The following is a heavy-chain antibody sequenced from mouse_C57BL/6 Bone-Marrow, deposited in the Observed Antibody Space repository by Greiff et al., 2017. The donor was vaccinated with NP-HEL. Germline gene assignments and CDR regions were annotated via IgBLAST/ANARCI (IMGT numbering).Heavy chain of an antibody. CDR1: GYTFTDYY. D-gene: IGHD1-1*01. CDR3: ASPGSSYGY. J-gene: IGHJ2*01. Sequence: EVQLQQSGPELVKPGASVKISCKASGYTFTDYYMNWVKRSHGKSLEWIGDINPNNGGTSYNQKFKGKATLTVDKSSSTAYMELRSLTSEDSAVYYCASPGSSYGYWGQGTTLTVSS. V-gene: IGHV1-26*01. CDR2: INPNNGGT.